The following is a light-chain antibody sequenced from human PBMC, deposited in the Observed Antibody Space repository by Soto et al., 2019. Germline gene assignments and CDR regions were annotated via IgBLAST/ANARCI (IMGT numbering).Light chain of an antibody. CDR1: QSVSSSY. Sequence: EIVLTQSPGTLSLSPGERATLSCRASQSVSSSYLALYQQKPGQAPRLLIYSASSRAPGIPDRFSGSGSGTDFTLTISSLQAEDVAVYYCQQYGSSPLTFGGGTKVEIK. CDR3: QQYGSSPLT. V-gene: IGKV3-20*01. CDR2: SAS. J-gene: IGKJ4*01.